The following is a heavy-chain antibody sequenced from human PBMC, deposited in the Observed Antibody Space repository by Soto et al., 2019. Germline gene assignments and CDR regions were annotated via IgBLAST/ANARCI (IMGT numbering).Heavy chain of an antibody. D-gene: IGHD3-3*01. J-gene: IGHJ4*02. CDR3: ARDLGSRSSWFPHRGSDDY. V-gene: IGHV1-46*01. CDR1: GYTFTSHY. Sequence: QVQLVQSGAEVKKPGASVKVSCKASGYTFTSHYIHWVRQAPGEGLEWMGIINPSGGSTSYAQRFEGRVTRTTDTSTRTVYMELRSLRSEDTAIYYCARDLGSRSSWFPHRGSDDYWGQGTLVTVSS. CDR2: INPSGGST.